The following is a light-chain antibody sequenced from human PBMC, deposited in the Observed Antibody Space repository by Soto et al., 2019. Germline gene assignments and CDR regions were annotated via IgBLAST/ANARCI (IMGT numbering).Light chain of an antibody. Sequence: EVVLTQSPGPLSLSPGEIATLSCRASQSISTNYLAWYQQKPVQATKLLIYAASSRLTGIPDTFSGSGSGTDFTLTISSLEPEDFALSYCQQYGRTFGKGTRLDIK. V-gene: IGKV3-20*01. CDR3: QQYGRT. CDR2: AAS. J-gene: IGKJ5*01. CDR1: QSISTNY.